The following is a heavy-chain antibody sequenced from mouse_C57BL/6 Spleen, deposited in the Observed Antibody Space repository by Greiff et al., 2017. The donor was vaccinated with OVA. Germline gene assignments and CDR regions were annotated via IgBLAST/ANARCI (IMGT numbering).Heavy chain of an antibody. CDR2: IDPSDSYT. D-gene: IGHD2-5*01. CDR3: GRGSKGDYFDY. V-gene: IGHV1-69*01. Sequence: VQLQQPGAELVMPGASVKLSCKASGYTFTSYWMHWVKQRPGQGLEWIGEIDPSDSYTNYNQKFKGKSTLTVDKSSSTAYMQLSSLTSEDSAVYYCGRGSKGDYFDYWGQGTTLTVSS. J-gene: IGHJ2*01. CDR1: GYTFTSYW.